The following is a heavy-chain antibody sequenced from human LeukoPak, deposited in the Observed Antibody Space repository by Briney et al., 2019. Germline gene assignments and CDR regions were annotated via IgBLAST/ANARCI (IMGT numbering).Heavy chain of an antibody. V-gene: IGHV3-11*06. Sequence: PGGSLRLSCAASGFTFSDYHMSWIRQAPGKGLEWVSYISSSSSYTNYADSVKGRFTISRDNAKNSLYLQMNSLRAEDTAVYYCARGVSSSWYYFDYWGQGTLVTVSS. J-gene: IGHJ4*02. CDR2: ISSSSSYT. D-gene: IGHD6-13*01. CDR1: GFTFSDYH. CDR3: ARGVSSSWYYFDY.